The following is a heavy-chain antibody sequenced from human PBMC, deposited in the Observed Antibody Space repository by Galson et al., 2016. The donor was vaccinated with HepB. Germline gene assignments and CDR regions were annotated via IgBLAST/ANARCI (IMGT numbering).Heavy chain of an antibody. D-gene: IGHD2-2*01. Sequence: SLRLSCAASGFTFSTYAMHWVRQAPGKGLEWEAVMSYDGSEKNYADSVKGRFTISRDNSKSTLYLQMNSLRVEDTAVYYCARGERGTSWAYYFDYWGQGTLVTVSS. CDR1: GFTFSTYA. CDR3: ARGERGTSWAYYFDY. CDR2: MSYDGSEK. V-gene: IGHV3-30-3*01. J-gene: IGHJ4*02.